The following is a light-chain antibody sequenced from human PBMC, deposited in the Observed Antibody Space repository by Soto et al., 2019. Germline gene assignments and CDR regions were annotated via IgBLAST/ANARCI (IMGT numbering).Light chain of an antibody. CDR3: QKYDRAPFT. CDR2: GAS. V-gene: IGKV1-27*01. CDR1: QGISNY. J-gene: IGKJ3*01. Sequence: DVQMTQSPSSLSAYLGDRVTITCRASQGISNYLAWYQQKPGRLPKLLLFGASTLQSGVQARFSVRGSGTLFTLTINGLLPEDVATYYCQKYDRAPFTFGPGTKVDI.